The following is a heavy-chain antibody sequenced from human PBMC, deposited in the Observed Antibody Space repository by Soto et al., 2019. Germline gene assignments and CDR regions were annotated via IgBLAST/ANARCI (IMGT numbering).Heavy chain of an antibody. CDR3: ARQYSSSSPLYYYYYGMDV. CDR1: GYSFTSYW. CDR2: IYPGDSDT. J-gene: IGHJ6*02. D-gene: IGHD6-6*01. Sequence: GESLKISCKGSGYSFTSYWIGWVRQMPGKGLEWMGIIYPGDSDTRYSPSFQGQVTISADKSISTAYLQWSSLKASDTAMHYCARQYSSSSPLYYYYYGMDVWGQGTTVTVSS. V-gene: IGHV5-51*01.